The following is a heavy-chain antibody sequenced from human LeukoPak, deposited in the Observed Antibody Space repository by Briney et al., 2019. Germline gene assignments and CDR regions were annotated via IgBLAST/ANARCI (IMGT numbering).Heavy chain of an antibody. CDR3: ARVFDFWSGYYSPSFGFDP. D-gene: IGHD3-3*01. CDR1: GGSISSYY. V-gene: IGHV4-59*01. J-gene: IGHJ5*02. Sequence: PSETLSLTCTVSGGSISSYYWSWIRQPPGKGLEWIGYIYYSGSTNYNPSLKSRVTISVGTSKNQFSLKLSSVTAADTAVYYCARVFDFWSGYYSPSFGFDPWGQGTLVTVSS. CDR2: IYYSGST.